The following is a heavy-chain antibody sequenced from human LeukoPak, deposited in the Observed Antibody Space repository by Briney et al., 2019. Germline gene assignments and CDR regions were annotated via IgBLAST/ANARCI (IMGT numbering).Heavy chain of an antibody. Sequence: PGGSLRLSCAASGFTFSSYAMHWVRQAPGKGLEWVAVISYDGSNKYYADSVKGRFTISRDNSKNTLYLQMNSLRAEDTAVYYCARDRSMIVVVRDAFDIWGQGTMVTVSS. CDR3: ARDRSMIVVVRDAFDI. V-gene: IGHV3-30-3*01. J-gene: IGHJ3*02. D-gene: IGHD3-22*01. CDR1: GFTFSSYA. CDR2: ISYDGSNK.